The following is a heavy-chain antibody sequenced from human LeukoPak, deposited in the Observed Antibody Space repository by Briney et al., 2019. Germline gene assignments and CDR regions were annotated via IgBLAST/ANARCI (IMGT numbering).Heavy chain of an antibody. Sequence: SVTVSCKASGGTFISYAISWVRQAPGQGLEWMGGIIPIFGTANYAQKFQGRVTITTDESTSTAYMELSSLRSEDTAVYYCAVGRWLQKLGNSAYYYYYMDVWGKGTTVTVSS. CDR3: AVGRWLQKLGNSAYYYYYMDV. V-gene: IGHV1-69*05. CDR1: GGTFISYA. D-gene: IGHD5-24*01. CDR2: IIPIFGTA. J-gene: IGHJ6*03.